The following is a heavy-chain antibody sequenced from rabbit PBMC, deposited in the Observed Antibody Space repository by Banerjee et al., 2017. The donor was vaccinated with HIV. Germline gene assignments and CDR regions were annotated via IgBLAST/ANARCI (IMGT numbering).Heavy chain of an antibody. CDR3: ARDLTDVIGWNFGW. D-gene: IGHD4-1*01. CDR2: IDGGTSGST. J-gene: IGHJ3*01. Sequence: QSLEESGGDLVKTGASLTLTCTASGFSFSRSYYMCWVRQAPGKGLEWIACIDGGTSGSTYYANWAKGRFTVSKTASTTVTLQMTSLTAADTATYFCARDLTDVIGWNFGWWGQGTLVTVS. V-gene: IGHV1S40*01. CDR1: GFSFSRSYY.